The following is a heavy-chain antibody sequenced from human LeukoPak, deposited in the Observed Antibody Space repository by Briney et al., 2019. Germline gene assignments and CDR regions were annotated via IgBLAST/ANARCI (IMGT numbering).Heavy chain of an antibody. D-gene: IGHD6-13*01. CDR3: ARDGIAAAGINVY. CDR2: ISSSSSYI. Sequence: GGSLRLSCAASGFTFSDYYMSWIRQAPGKGLEWVSYISSSSSYIYYADSVKGRFTISRDNAKNSLYLQMNSLRAEDTAVYYCARDGIAAAGINVYWGQGTLVTVSS. V-gene: IGHV3-11*06. J-gene: IGHJ4*02. CDR1: GFTFSDYY.